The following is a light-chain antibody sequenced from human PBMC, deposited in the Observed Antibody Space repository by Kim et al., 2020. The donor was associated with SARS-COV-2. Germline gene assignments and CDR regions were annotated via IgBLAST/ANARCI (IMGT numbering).Light chain of an antibody. CDR2: QDS. CDR3: QAWDSSNVV. J-gene: IGLJ2*01. CDR1: KLGEKY. Sequence: GSPGQTACITCSGDKLGEKYAGWYEQKPRQSPVLVIYQDSKRPSGIPERFSGSNSGNTATLTISGTQAMDEADYYCQAWDSSNVVFGGGTQLTVL. V-gene: IGLV3-1*01.